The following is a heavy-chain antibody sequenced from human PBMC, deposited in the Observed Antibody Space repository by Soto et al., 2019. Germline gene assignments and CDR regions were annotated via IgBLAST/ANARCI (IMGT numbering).Heavy chain of an antibody. CDR3: ARLSSAWFDP. CDR2: IHHSGST. V-gene: IGHV4-61*01. Sequence: QVQLQESGPGLVKPSETLSLTCPVSGGSVSSGSYYLGWIRQPPGQGLEWIGYIHHSGSTNYNPSLKSRVTISVDTSKNQFSLSLPSVTAADTVVYYCARLSSAWFDPWGPGTLVTVAS. CDR1: GGSVSSGSYY. J-gene: IGHJ5*02.